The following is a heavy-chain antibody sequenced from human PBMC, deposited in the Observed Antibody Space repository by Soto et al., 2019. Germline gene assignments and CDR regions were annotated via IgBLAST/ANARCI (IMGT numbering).Heavy chain of an antibody. Sequence: ASVKVSCKASGYTFTSYAMNWVRQAPGQGLEWMGWINTNTGNPTYAQGFTGRFVFSLDTSVSTAYLQICSLKAEDTAVYYCARVVDYGDYVFVYGMDVWGQGTTVTVSS. V-gene: IGHV7-4-1*01. J-gene: IGHJ6*02. CDR1: GYTFTSYA. CDR3: ARVVDYGDYVFVYGMDV. D-gene: IGHD4-17*01. CDR2: INTNTGNP.